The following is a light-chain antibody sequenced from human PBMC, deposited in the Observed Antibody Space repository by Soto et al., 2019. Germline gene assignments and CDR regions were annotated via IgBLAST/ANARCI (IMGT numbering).Light chain of an antibody. J-gene: IGKJ4*01. CDR3: HQYDSSPLP. CDR1: QSVSSSY. CDR2: SAF. Sequence: EIVLTQSPGTLYLSPGERATLSVRASQSVSSSYLAWYQQKPGQAPRLLIYSAFSRATGIPDRFSGSGSGTDLALTISILEPEDFAVYYCHQYDSSPLPFGGGHKVELK. V-gene: IGKV3-20*01.